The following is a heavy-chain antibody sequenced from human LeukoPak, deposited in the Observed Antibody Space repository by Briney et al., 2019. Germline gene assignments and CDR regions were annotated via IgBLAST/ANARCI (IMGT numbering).Heavy chain of an antibody. CDR2: IRYNGNNE. Sequence: GGSLRLSCAASGFTLSDDGMHWARQAPGKGLEWVAFIRYNGNNEYYAGSVKGRFTVSRDNSQNTLFLQMYSLRGEDTGLYYCVRDTKWLVTYYYMDLWGRGTTVAVSS. CDR1: GFTLSDDG. CDR3: VRDTKWLVTYYYMDL. D-gene: IGHD6-19*01. J-gene: IGHJ6*03. V-gene: IGHV3-30*02.